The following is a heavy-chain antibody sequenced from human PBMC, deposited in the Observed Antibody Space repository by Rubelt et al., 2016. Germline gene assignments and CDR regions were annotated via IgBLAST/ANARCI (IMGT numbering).Heavy chain of an antibody. V-gene: IGHV3-23*04. CDR2: ISGGVVIT. CDR1: ELTFSNYA. D-gene: IGHD3-10*01. J-gene: IGHJ6*02. Sequence: EVQLVESGGGRVQPGGSLRLSCAASELTFSNYAMTWVRQAPGQGLEWVSAISGGVVITYYADSVKDRFTISRDNSKNTLYLQRNSLGADETAVYYCAKTVGEYYYYYGMDVWGQGTTVTVSS. CDR3: AKTVGEYYYYYGMDV.